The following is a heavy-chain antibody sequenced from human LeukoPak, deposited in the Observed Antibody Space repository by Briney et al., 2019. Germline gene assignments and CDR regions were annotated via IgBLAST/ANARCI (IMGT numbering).Heavy chain of an antibody. J-gene: IGHJ4*02. CDR1: GYTFTSYG. D-gene: IGHD3-10*01. V-gene: IGHV1-18*01. CDR2: ISAHNGNT. Sequence: GASVKVSCKASGYTFTSYGISWVRQAPGQGLEWMGWISAHNGNTNYAQKLQGRVTMSTDTSTSTAYMELRSLRSDDTAVYYCARVSLVISLFDYWGQGTLVTVSS. CDR3: ARVSLVISLFDY.